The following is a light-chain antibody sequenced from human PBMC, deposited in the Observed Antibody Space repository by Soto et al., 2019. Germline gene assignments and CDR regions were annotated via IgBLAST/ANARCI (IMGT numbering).Light chain of an antibody. CDR2: AAS. J-gene: IGKJ1*01. V-gene: IGKV1-8*01. CDR3: QQYNNYPCT. CDR1: QGISSY. Sequence: RMTQSPSSLSASTGDRVTLSCRASQGISSYLAWYQQKPGKAPKLLIYAASNLQSGVPSRFSGSGSGTDFTLTISTLQPDDFAAYYCQQYNNYPCTFGEGTKVDI.